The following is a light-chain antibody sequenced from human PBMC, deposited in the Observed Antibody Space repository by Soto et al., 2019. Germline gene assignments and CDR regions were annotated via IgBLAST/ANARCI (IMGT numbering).Light chain of an antibody. J-gene: IGLJ1*01. CDR1: SRDVGGYNY. CDR2: EVS. Sequence: QSVLTQPASVSGSPGQSITISCTGTSRDVGGYNYVSWYQQHPGKAPKLMIYEVSNRPSGVSNRFSGSKSGNTASLTISGLQAEDEADYYCSSYTSSSTLAFGTGTKLTVL. V-gene: IGLV2-14*01. CDR3: SSYTSSSTLA.